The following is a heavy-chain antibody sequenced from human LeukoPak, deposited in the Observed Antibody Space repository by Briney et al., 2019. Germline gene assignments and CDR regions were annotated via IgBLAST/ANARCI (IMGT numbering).Heavy chain of an antibody. CDR3: ARHRVGATRDFDY. Sequence: SETLSLTCAVYGGSFSGYYWSWIRQPPGKGLEWIGETDHSGSTNYNPSLKSRVTISVDTSKNQFSLKLSSVTAADTAVYYCARHRVGATRDFDYWGQGTLVTVSS. D-gene: IGHD1-26*01. CDR2: TDHSGST. V-gene: IGHV4-34*01. CDR1: GGSFSGYY. J-gene: IGHJ4*02.